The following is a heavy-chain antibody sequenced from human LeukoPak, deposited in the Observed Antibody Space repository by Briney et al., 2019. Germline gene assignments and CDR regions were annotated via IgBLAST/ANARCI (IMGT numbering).Heavy chain of an antibody. V-gene: IGHV3-30*18. CDR3: AKDRGDYGSGSQVNY. J-gene: IGHJ4*02. CDR2: ISYDGSNK. D-gene: IGHD3-10*01. Sequence: HPGGSLRLSCAASGFTFSSYGMHWVRQAPGKGLEWVAVISYDGSNKYYADPVKGRFTISRDNSKNTLYLQMNGLRAEDTAVYYCAKDRGDYGSGSQVNYWGQGTLVTVSS. CDR1: GFTFSSYG.